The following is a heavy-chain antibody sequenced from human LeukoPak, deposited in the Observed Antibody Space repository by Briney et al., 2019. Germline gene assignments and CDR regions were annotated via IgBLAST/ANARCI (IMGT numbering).Heavy chain of an antibody. CDR1: GYSFSTYT. J-gene: IGHJ6*02. V-gene: IGHV1-3*01. D-gene: IGHD3-10*01. CDR3: ASLRGAYQGLRNYYYYGMDV. Sequence: ASVKVSCKASGYSFSTYTMNWVRQAPGQRLEWMGWINAGNGNTKYSQKFQGRVTITRDTSASTAYMEMRSLRSGDTAVYYCASLRGAYQGLRNYYYYGMDVWGQGTTVTVSS. CDR2: INAGNGNT.